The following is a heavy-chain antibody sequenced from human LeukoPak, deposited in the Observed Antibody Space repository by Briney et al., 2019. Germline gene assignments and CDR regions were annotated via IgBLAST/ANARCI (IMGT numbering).Heavy chain of an antibody. Sequence: GASVKVPCKASGYTFTSYAMNWVRQAPGQGLEWMGWINTNTGNPTYAQGFTGRFVFSLDTSVSTAYLQISSLKAEDTAVYYCARDPDGAMPEVGFDYWGQGTLVTVSS. D-gene: IGHD2-2*01. CDR1: GYTFTSYA. J-gene: IGHJ4*02. CDR3: ARDPDGAMPEVGFDY. V-gene: IGHV7-4-1*02. CDR2: INTNTGNP.